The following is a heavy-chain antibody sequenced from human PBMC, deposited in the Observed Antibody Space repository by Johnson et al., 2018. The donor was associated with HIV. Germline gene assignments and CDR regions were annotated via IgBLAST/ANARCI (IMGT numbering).Heavy chain of an antibody. V-gene: IGHV3-20*04. Sequence: VQLVESGGGVVRPGGSLRLSCTASGFIIDEYDMSWVRQAPGKGLEWVSGINWKGNNTGYADFVKGRFTISRDSAKNSLYLQMNSLRGEDTALYYCARDEGYYNFWSGPGAFDIWGQGTMVTVSS. CDR3: ARDEGYYNFWSGPGAFDI. J-gene: IGHJ3*02. CDR2: INWKGNNT. D-gene: IGHD3-3*01. CDR1: GFIIDEYD.